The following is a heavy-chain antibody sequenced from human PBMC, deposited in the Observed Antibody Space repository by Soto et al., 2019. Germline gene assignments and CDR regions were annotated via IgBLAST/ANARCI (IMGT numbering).Heavy chain of an antibody. J-gene: IGHJ4*02. D-gene: IGHD1-26*01. CDR2: ISYDGSNK. V-gene: IGHV3-30*18. Sequence: GGSLNLSLAAFGFPFSTNCIHWAGKPPGKGLEWVAVISYDGSNKYYADSVKGRFTISRDNSKNTLYLQMNSLRAEDTAVYYCAKDQGWWELNFDYWGQGTLVTVSS. CDR1: GFPFSTNC. CDR3: AKDQGWWELNFDY.